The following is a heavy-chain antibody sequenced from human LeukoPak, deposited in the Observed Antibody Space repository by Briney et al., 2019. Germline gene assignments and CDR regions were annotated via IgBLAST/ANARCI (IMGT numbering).Heavy chain of an antibody. J-gene: IGHJ5*02. CDR1: GFTFSSYA. Sequence: GRSLRLSCAASGFTFSSYAMHWVRQAPGKGLEWVAVISYDGSNKYYADSVKGRFTISRDNSKNTLYLQMNSLRAEDTAVYYCARTGDSSGGFDPRGQGTLVTVSS. D-gene: IGHD3-22*01. CDR2: ISYDGSNK. V-gene: IGHV3-30*01. CDR3: ARTGDSSGGFDP.